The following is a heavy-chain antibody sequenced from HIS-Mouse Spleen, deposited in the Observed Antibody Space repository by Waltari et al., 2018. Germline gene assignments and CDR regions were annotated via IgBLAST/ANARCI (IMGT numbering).Heavy chain of an antibody. CDR3: ARVPDYYGSGSYYYFDY. V-gene: IGHV4-39*07. CDR1: GGSISSSSYY. D-gene: IGHD3-10*01. Sequence: QLQLQESGPGLVKPSETLSLTCTVSGGSISSSSYYWGWIRQPPGKGLEWIGSIYYSGSTYYNPSLKSRVTISVDTSKNQFSLKLSSVTAADTAVYYCARVPDYYGSGSYYYFDYWGQGTLVTVSS. J-gene: IGHJ4*02. CDR2: IYYSGST.